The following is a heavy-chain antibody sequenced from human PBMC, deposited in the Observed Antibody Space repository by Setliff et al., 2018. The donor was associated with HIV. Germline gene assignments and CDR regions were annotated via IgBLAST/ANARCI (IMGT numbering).Heavy chain of an antibody. CDR3: ARSCVGYCYGDSLADAFDI. D-gene: IGHD4-17*01. CDR2: INPSSGAT. CDR1: GYTFTGYY. V-gene: IGHV1-2*02. Sequence: ASVKVSCKASGYTFTGYYVHWVRQVPGQGLEWMGWINPSSGATNFAQNFQGRVTMTRDMSITTAYLELTSLKSEDTAVYYCARSCVGYCYGDSLADAFDIWGQGTMVTVSS. J-gene: IGHJ3*02.